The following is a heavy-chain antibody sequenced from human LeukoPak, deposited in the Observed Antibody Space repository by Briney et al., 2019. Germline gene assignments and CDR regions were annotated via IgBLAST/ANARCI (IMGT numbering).Heavy chain of an antibody. Sequence: ASVKVSCKASGYTFTSYYMHWVRQAPGQGLEWMGIINPSGGSTSYAQKFQGRVTMTRDTSTSTDYMELSSLRSEDTAVYYCARVGGLYCGGDCYRFDYWGQGTLVTVSS. CDR1: GYTFTSYY. J-gene: IGHJ4*02. CDR3: ARVGGLYCGGDCYRFDY. V-gene: IGHV1-46*01. D-gene: IGHD2-21*02. CDR2: INPSGGST.